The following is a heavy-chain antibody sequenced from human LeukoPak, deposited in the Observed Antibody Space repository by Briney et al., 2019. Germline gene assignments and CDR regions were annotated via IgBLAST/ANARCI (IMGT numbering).Heavy chain of an antibody. J-gene: IGHJ6*03. V-gene: IGHV1-2*02. D-gene: IGHD2-21*02. CDR2: INPNSGGT. CDR3: ARDPNCGGDCYPYYYYYMDV. CDR1: GYTFTDYY. Sequence: ASVKVSCKASGYTFTDYYMHWVRQAPGQGLEWMGWINPNSGGTNYAQKFQGRVTMTRDTSISTAYMELSRLRSDDTAVYYCARDPNCGGDCYPYYYYYMDVWGKGTTVTISS.